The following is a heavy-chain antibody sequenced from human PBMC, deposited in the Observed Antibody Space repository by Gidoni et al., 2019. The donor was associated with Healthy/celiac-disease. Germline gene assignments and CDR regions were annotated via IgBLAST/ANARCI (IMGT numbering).Heavy chain of an antibody. CDR1: GFTVSSNY. D-gene: IGHD2-2*01. CDR2: IYSGGST. J-gene: IGHJ6*02. V-gene: IGHV3-66*01. CDR3: ARDGFIVVGEVDV. Sequence: EVQLVESGGGLVQPGGSLRLSCAASGFTVSSNYMSWVRQAPGKGLEWVSVIYSGGSTYYADSVKGRFTISRDNSKNTLYLQMNSLRAEDTAVYYCARDGFIVVGEVDVWGQGTTVTVSS.